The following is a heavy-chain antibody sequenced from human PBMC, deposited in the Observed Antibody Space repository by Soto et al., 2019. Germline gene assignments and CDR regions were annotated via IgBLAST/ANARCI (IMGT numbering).Heavy chain of an antibody. J-gene: IGHJ4*02. CDR3: ARDSYGDYDY. CDR2: ISTYNGNT. V-gene: IGHV1-18*01. CDR1: RYTFTSYG. D-gene: IGHD4-17*01. Sequence: ASAKVSCKASRYTFTSYGFSWVRQAPGQGLEWMGWISTYNGNTNYARKLQGRVTMTTDTSTSTAYMELRSLRSDDTAVYYCARDSYGDYDYWGQGTLVTVSS.